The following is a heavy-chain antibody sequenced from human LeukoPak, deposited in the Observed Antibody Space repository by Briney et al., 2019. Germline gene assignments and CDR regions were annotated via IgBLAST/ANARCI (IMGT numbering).Heavy chain of an antibody. J-gene: IGHJ3*02. CDR1: GFTFSSYA. CDR3: ARPLIVVVPAAISNAFDI. Sequence: PGGSLGLSCAASGFTFSSYAMSWVRQAPGKGLEWVSAISGSGGSTYYADSVKGRFTISRDNSKNTLYLQMNSLRAEDTAVYYCARPLIVVVPAAISNAFDIWGQGTMVTVSS. V-gene: IGHV3-23*01. CDR2: ISGSGGST. D-gene: IGHD2-2*01.